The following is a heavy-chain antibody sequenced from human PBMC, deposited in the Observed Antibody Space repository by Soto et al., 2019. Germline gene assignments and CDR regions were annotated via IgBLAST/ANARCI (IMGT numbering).Heavy chain of an antibody. J-gene: IGHJ5*01. CDR3: ARMSATGTRWFDS. D-gene: IGHD3-9*01. CDR1: GASISSGAYY. V-gene: IGHV4-31*03. CDR2: ISYRGIT. Sequence: QVQLQESGPGLVKPSQTLSLTCTVSGASISSGAYYCSWIRHFPGKGLEWIGDISYRGITHYIPSLNSRVTISRDTSENQCSLKVNSVTAADTAVYYCARMSATGTRWFDSWGQGTQVTVSS.